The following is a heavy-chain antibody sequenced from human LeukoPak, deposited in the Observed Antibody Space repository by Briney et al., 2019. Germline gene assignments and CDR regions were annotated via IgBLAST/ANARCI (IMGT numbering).Heavy chain of an antibody. CDR3: AVGGSKYELSPYY. J-gene: IGHJ4*02. CDR1: GGSISSYY. CDR2: IYYSGST. Sequence: SETLSLTCTVSGGSISSYYWSWMRQPPGKGLEWIGYIYYSGSTNYNPSLKSRVTISVDTSKNQFSLKLSSVTAADTAVYYCAVGGSKYELSPYYWGQGTLVTVSS. D-gene: IGHD4-11*01. V-gene: IGHV4-59*08.